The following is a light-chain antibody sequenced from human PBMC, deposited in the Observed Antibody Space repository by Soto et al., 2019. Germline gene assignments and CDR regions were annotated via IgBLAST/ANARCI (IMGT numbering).Light chain of an antibody. CDR1: QSVLVSSMNENC. Sequence: DIVMTQSPASLAVSLGERTAIKCKSSQSVLVSSMNENCLGWYQQKPGQPPKLLIYWASTRASGVPDRFSGSGSGTDFTLTITNLQAEDVALYYCQQRSNWWTFGQGTKVEIK. V-gene: IGKV4-1*01. CDR3: QQRSNWWT. J-gene: IGKJ1*01. CDR2: WAS.